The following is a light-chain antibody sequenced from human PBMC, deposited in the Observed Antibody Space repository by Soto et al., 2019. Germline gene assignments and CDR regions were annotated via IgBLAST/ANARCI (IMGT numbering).Light chain of an antibody. V-gene: IGLV6-57*01. J-gene: IGLJ3*02. CDR2: EDN. Sequence: NFMLTQPHSVSESPGKTVTISCTRSSGSIASNYVQWYQQRPGSSPTPVIYEDNQRPSGVPARFSGSIDSASTSASLTSSGLKTEDEADYYCQSYDSSNQVFGGGTKLTVL. CDR3: QSYDSSNQV. CDR1: SGSIASNY.